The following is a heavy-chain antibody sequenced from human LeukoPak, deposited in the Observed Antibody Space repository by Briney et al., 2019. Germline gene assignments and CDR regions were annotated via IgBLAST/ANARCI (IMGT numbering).Heavy chain of an antibody. J-gene: IGHJ4*02. Sequence: ASGKVSCKASGGTFSSYAISWVRQAPGQGREWMGGFIPIFSTANYAKKFQGRVTITADKSTSTAYMELSSLRSEDTAVSYCARGAAAGEVDYWGQGTLVTVSS. CDR2: FIPIFSTA. CDR3: ARGAAAGEVDY. D-gene: IGHD6-13*01. V-gene: IGHV1-69*06. CDR1: GGTFSSYA.